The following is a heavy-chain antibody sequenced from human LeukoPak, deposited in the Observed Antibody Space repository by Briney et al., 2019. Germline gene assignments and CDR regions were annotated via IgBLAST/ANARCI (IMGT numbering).Heavy chain of an antibody. CDR2: INHSGST. V-gene: IGHV4-34*01. D-gene: IGHD7-27*01. CDR1: GGSFSGYY. Sequence: SETLSLTCAVYGGSFSGYYWSWIRQPPGKRLEWIGEINHSGSTNYNPSLKSRVTISVDTSKKQFSLKLSSVTAADTAVYYCARELSNWGSWYFDLWGRGTLVTVSS. J-gene: IGHJ2*01. CDR3: ARELSNWGSWYFDL.